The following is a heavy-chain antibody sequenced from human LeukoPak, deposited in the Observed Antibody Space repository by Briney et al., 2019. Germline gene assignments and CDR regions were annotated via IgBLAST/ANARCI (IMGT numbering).Heavy chain of an antibody. CDR1: GYTFTGYY. CDR3: ARDTAPYYDSSGYYYLTFDY. Sequence: ASVKVSCKASGYTFTGYYMHWVRQAPGQGLEWMGWINPNSGGTNYAQKFQGRVTMTRDTSISTAYMELSRLRSDDTAVYYCARDTAPYYDSSGYYYLTFDYWGQGTLVTVSP. V-gene: IGHV1-2*02. J-gene: IGHJ4*02. CDR2: INPNSGGT. D-gene: IGHD3-22*01.